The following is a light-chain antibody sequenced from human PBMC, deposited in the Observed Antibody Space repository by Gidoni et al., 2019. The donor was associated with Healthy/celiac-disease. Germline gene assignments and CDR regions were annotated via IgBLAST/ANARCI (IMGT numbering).Light chain of an antibody. CDR3: QQRSNWPLT. CDR1: QSVSSY. J-gene: IGKJ4*01. V-gene: IGKV3-11*01. Sequence: EIVLTQSPATLSLSPGERATISCRASQSVSSYLAWYQQKPGQAPRLLIYEASNRSTGIPARSSGSVSGTDFTLTISSLEPEDFAVYYCQQRSNWPLTFGGGTKVEIK. CDR2: EAS.